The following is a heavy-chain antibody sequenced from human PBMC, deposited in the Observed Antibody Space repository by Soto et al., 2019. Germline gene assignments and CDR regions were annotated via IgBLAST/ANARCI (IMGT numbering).Heavy chain of an antibody. CDR1: GFSLSTSGVG. D-gene: IGHD3-10*01. J-gene: IGHJ4*02. V-gene: IGHV2-5*02. Sequence: QITLKESGPTLVKPTQTLTLTCTFSGFSLSTSGVGVGWIRQPPGKALEWLALIYWDDDKRYSPSLKSRLTITKDTSKNQVVPTMTNMDPVDTATYYCAHSHLWFGEGLSGPFYYWGQGTLVTVSS. CDR3: AHSHLWFGEGLSGPFYY. CDR2: IYWDDDK.